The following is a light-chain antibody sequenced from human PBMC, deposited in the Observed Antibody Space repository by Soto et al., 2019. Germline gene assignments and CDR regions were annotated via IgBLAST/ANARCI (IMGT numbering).Light chain of an antibody. CDR2: GAS. J-gene: IGKJ3*01. CDR1: QSVSSGY. Sequence: EIVLTQSPGTLSLSPGERATLSCRASQSVSSGYLAWYQQKPGQAPRLLIYGASGRATGIPDRFSGSGSGTDFTLTISSLEPEDFAVYYCQQYGSSPLFTFGPGTKVDIK. V-gene: IGKV3-20*01. CDR3: QQYGSSPLFT.